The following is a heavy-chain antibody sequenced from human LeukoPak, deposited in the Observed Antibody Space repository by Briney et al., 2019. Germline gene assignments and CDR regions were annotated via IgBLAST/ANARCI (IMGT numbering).Heavy chain of an antibody. Sequence: RGSLRLSCAASGFTFSDYYMSWIRQAPGKGLEWVSYFSTNGSYINDADSVKDRFTISRDNAKNSLYLQMNSLRVEDTAVYYCARPKSAWSSHKYLELWGRGTLVT. D-gene: IGHD6-19*01. CDR1: GFTFSDYY. J-gene: IGHJ2*01. V-gene: IGHV3-11*03. CDR3: ARPKSAWSSHKYLEL. CDR2: FSTNGSYI.